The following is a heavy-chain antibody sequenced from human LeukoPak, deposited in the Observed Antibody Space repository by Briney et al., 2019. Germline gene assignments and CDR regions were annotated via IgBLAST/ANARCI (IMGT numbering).Heavy chain of an antibody. CDR1: GFTFSNAW. J-gene: IGHJ4*02. D-gene: IGHD2-2*01. V-gene: IGHV3-15*01. Sequence: GGSLRLACAASGFTFSNAWMSWVSQAPGKGLERVSRIKSKTDGGTTDYAARVKGRFTISRDDSKNTLYLQMNSLKTEDTAVYYCTTALEGGDIVVVPAAIPLSSGDGTDDYWGQGTLVTVSS. CDR3: TTALEGGDIVVVPAAIPLSSGDGTDDY. CDR2: IKSKTDGGTT.